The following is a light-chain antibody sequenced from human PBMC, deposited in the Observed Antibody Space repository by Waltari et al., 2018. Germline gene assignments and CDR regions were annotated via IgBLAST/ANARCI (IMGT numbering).Light chain of an antibody. CDR2: EAS. V-gene: IGKV3-11*01. Sequence: EILLTQSPATLSVSLGEIATLPCRASQSVSTRLAWYQQKPGKAPKLLIHEASSWATGFPARFSGSGSGTDFTLTISSLEPEDFAAYYCQHCGSCPRTFGRGTKVEL. CDR1: QSVSTR. J-gene: IGKJ4*01. CDR3: QHCGSCPRT.